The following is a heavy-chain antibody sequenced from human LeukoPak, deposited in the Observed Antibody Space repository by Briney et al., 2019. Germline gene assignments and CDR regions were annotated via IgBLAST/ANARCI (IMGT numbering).Heavy chain of an antibody. Sequence: PGGSLRLSCAASGFTFSSCAMSWVRQAPGKGLEWVSSICSGGGDEKYETAVERGRITISRDNSKNTLYLHLNSPRAEDTAVYYCAKRPLGCNPYYIDYWGQGTLVTVSS. J-gene: IGHJ4*02. CDR3: AKRPLGCNPYYIDY. D-gene: IGHD2/OR15-2a*01. CDR1: GFTFSSCA. V-gene: IGHV3-23*01. CDR2: ICSGGGDEK.